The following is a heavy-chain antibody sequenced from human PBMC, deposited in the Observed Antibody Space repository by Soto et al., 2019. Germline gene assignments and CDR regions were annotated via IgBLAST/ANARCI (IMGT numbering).Heavy chain of an antibody. Sequence: QVQLVESGGGVVQPGRSLRLSCAASGFTFSSYGMHWVRQAPGKGLEWVAVIWYDGSNKYYADSVKGRFTISRDNSKNKLYLQMNSLRAEDTAVYYCARDPGEVANWGYFDYWGQGTLVTVSS. D-gene: IGHD7-27*01. V-gene: IGHV3-33*01. CDR3: ARDPGEVANWGYFDY. CDR2: IWYDGSNK. J-gene: IGHJ4*02. CDR1: GFTFSSYG.